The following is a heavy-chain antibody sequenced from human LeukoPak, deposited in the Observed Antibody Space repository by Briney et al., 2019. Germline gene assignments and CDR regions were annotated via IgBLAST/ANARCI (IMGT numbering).Heavy chain of an antibody. Sequence: ASVKVSCKASGYTFTGYYMHWVRQAPGQGLEWMGCINPNSGGTNYAQKFQGRVTMTRDTSISTAYMELSRLRSDDTAVYYCASGVPAAIGYYYYMDVWGKGTTVTVSS. CDR2: INPNSGGT. J-gene: IGHJ6*03. CDR3: ASGVPAAIGYYYYMDV. D-gene: IGHD2-2*01. CDR1: GYTFTGYY. V-gene: IGHV1-2*02.